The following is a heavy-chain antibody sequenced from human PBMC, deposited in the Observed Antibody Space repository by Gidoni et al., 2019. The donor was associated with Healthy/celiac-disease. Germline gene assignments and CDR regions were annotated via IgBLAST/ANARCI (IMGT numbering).Heavy chain of an antibody. CDR3: AKDPQSSSYYYDSSGYLGLDY. D-gene: IGHD3-22*01. J-gene: IGHJ4*02. CDR1: GFTFSSYA. V-gene: IGHV3-23*01. CDR2: ISGSGGST. Sequence: EVQLLESGGGLVQPGGSLRLSCAASGFTFSSYAMSWVRQAPGTGLDWVSAISGSGGSTYYADSVKGRFTISRDNSKNTLYLQMNSLRAEDTAVYYCAKDPQSSSYYYDSSGYLGLDYWGQGTLVTVSS.